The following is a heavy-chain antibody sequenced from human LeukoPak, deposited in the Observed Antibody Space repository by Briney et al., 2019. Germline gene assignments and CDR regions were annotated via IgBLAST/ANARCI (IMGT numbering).Heavy chain of an antibody. V-gene: IGHV1-8*01. CDR1: GYTFTSYD. CDR3: ARGPWVELRRAAFDI. Sequence: ASVKVSSKASGYTFTSYDINWVRQAAGHGREWMGWMNPNSGNTGYAQKLKGRVTMTRNTSISTAYMELSSLRSEDTAVYYCARGPWVELRRAAFDIWGQGTMVTVSS. D-gene: IGHD1-7*01. CDR2: MNPNSGNT. J-gene: IGHJ3*02.